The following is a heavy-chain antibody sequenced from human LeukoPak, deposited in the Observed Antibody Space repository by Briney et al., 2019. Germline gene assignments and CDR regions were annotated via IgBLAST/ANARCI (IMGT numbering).Heavy chain of an antibody. CDR1: GGTFSSYT. D-gene: IGHD3-22*01. CDR2: IIPILGIA. J-gene: IGHJ4*02. CDR3: ARDLGYDSSGYYYKSFDY. V-gene: IGHV1-69*04. Sequence: SVKVSCKASGGTFSSYTISWVRQAPGQGLEWMGRIIPILGIANYAQKFQGRVTITADKSTSTAYMELSSLRSEDAAVYYCARDLGYDSSGYYYKSFDYWGQGTLVTVSS.